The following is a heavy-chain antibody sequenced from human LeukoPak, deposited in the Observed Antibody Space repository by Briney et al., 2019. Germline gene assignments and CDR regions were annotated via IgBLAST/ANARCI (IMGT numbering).Heavy chain of an antibody. V-gene: IGHV4-31*03. CDR2: IYYSGST. CDR3: AGSSSSLVSPFDY. CDR1: GGSISSGGYY. Sequence: SETLSLTCTVSGGSISSGGYYRSWIRQHPGKGLEWIGYIYYSGSTYYNPSLKSRVTISVDTSKNQFSLKLSSVTAADTAVYYCAGSSSSLVSPFDYWGQGTLVTVSS. J-gene: IGHJ4*02. D-gene: IGHD6-6*01.